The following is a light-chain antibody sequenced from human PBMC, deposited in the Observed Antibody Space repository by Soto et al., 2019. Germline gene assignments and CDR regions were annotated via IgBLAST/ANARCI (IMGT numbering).Light chain of an antibody. V-gene: IGKV1-39*01. CDR1: LPITKY. Sequence: DIQMTQSPSSLSASVGDRVTITCRASLPITKYLNWFQHKPGKAPKLLIYGASTLQTVVPPMFRGGGSGTDFTPTISNLQPEYCGTYYCQHNYNSRWTFGQGTEIDI. CDR3: QHNYNSRWT. J-gene: IGKJ1*01. CDR2: GAS.